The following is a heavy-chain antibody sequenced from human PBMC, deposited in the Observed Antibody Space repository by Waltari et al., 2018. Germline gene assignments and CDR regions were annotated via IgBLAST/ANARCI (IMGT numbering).Heavy chain of an antibody. CDR3: ARAWFNSGFDY. D-gene: IGHD1-26*01. CDR1: GYTFTGNY. J-gene: IGHJ4*02. CDR2: IHPNSGAT. Sequence: QVQLVQSGAEVKRPGASVKVSCKASGYTFTGNYLHWVRQAPGQGLEWMGRIHPNSGATDDAQKFQGRVTMTFDTSITTVYMGLGWLGSEDTAIYYCARAWFNSGFDYWGQGSLVAVSS. V-gene: IGHV1-2*02.